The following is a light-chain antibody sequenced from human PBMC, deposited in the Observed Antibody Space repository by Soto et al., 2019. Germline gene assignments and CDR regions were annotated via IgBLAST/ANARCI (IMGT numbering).Light chain of an antibody. J-gene: IGLJ1*01. CDR2: QDS. CDR1: KLGDKY. CDR3: QAWDSRTANYV. V-gene: IGLV3-1*01. Sequence: SYELTQPPSVSVSPGQTASIPCSGDKLGDKYACWYQQKPGQSPVLVIYQDSKRPSGIPERFSGSNSGNTATLTISGTQAMDEADYYCQAWDSRTANYVFGTGTKLTVL.